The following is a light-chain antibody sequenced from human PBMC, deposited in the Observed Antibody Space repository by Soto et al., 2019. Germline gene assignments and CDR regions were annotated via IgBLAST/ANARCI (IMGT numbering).Light chain of an antibody. CDR3: QQYGSSPQIT. CDR2: GAS. J-gene: IGKJ5*01. V-gene: IGKV3-20*01. CDR1: QSVSSSY. Sequence: EIVLTHSPGTLSLSPGEIATLSCRASQSVSSSYLAWYQQKPGQAPRLLIYGASSRATGIPDRFSGSGSGTDFTLTISRLEPEDFAVYYCQQYGSSPQITFGQGTRLEIK.